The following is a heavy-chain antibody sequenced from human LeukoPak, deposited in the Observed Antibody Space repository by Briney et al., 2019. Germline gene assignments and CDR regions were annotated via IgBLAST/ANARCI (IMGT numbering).Heavy chain of an antibody. CDR3: ARHDGGSYGNWFDP. J-gene: IGHJ5*02. CDR2: FYDSGNT. D-gene: IGHD1-26*01. CDR1: GGSISSSSYY. V-gene: IGHV4-39*01. Sequence: SETLSLTCIVSGGSISSSSYYWDWIRQAPGEGLEWIGNFYDSGNTRYNPSLKSRVTISGDTSKNQFSLKLTSVTAADTAVYSCARHDGGSYGNWFDPWGQGTLVTVSS.